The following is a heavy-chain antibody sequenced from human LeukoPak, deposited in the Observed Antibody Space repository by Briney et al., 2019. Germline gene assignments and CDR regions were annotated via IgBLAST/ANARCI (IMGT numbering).Heavy chain of an antibody. CDR1: GLPVRSRY. CDR2: IYSGGTT. V-gene: IGHV3-53*01. D-gene: IGHD3-3*01. CDR3: ASLEGGPSDGR. Sequence: PGGSRRRSWEVSGLPVRSRYMTWVRKPPGKGLECVAVIYSGGTTYHIDSVKGRFTISRDISKSTMYLEMNNLRVEDTAIYYCASLEGGPSDGRWGQGTLVTVSS. J-gene: IGHJ4*02.